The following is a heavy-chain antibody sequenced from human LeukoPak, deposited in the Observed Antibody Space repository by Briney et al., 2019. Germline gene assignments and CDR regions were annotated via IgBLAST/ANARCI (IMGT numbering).Heavy chain of an antibody. Sequence: SETLSLTCTVSGGSISSYYGSWIRQPPGKGLEWIGYIYHSGSTNYNPSLKSRVTISLDTSKNQFSLKLHSVTAADTAVYYCAGFRSSLYGMDVWGQGITVTVSS. D-gene: IGHD6-6*01. CDR3: AGFRSSLYGMDV. J-gene: IGHJ6*02. V-gene: IGHV4-59*01. CDR1: GGSISSYY. CDR2: IYHSGST.